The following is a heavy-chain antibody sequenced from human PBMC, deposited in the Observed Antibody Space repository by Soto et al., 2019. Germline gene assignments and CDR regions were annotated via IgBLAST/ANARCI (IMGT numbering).Heavy chain of an antibody. J-gene: IGHJ3*02. V-gene: IGHV1-69*02. CDR3: ARVTYYYGSGSSPDAFDI. CDR1: GGTFSSYT. D-gene: IGHD3-10*01. CDR2: IIPILGIA. Sequence: SVKVSCKASGGTFSSYTISWVRQAPGQGHEWMGRIIPILGIANYAQKFQGGDTITADKSTSTAYMELSSLRSEDTAVYYCARVTYYYGSGSSPDAFDIWGQGTMVTVSS.